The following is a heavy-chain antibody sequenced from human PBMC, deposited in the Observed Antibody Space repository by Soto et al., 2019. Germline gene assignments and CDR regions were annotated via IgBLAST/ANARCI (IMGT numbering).Heavy chain of an antibody. CDR2: ISGSGIST. V-gene: IGHV3-23*01. J-gene: IGHJ6*02. D-gene: IGHD6-6*01. CDR3: AKEGTGQTPIAARPFEYYYGMDV. Sequence: GGSLRLSCAASRFTSGYHAMSWVRQAPGRGLEWVSVISGSGISTYYADSVKGRFTISRDNSKNTLYLQMNSLRAEDTAVYYCAKEGTGQTPIAARPFEYYYGMDVWGQGTTVTVSS. CDR1: RFTSGYHA.